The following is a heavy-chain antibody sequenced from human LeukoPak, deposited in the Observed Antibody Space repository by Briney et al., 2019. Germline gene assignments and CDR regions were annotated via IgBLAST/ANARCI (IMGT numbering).Heavy chain of an antibody. V-gene: IGHV5-51*01. Sequence: GESLKISCKGSGYRFTSYWIGWVRQMPGKGLEWMGIIYPGDSDTRYSPSFQGQVTISADNSISTAYLQWSSLKASDTAMYYCALTYYYDSSVVYFDYWGQGTLVTVSS. CDR3: ALTYYYDSSVVYFDY. CDR1: GYRFTSYW. CDR2: IYPGDSDT. D-gene: IGHD3-22*01. J-gene: IGHJ4*02.